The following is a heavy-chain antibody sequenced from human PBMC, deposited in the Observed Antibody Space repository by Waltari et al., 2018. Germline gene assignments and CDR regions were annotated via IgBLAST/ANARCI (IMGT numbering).Heavy chain of an antibody. J-gene: IGHJ3*02. CDR2: IYYSGST. V-gene: IGHV4-39*01. CDR1: GGSISSSSYY. CDR3: ARPPGADTAMAIDAFDI. D-gene: IGHD5-18*01. Sequence: QLQLQESGPGLVKPSETLSLTCTVSGGSISSSSYYWGGIRQPPGKGLEWIGSIYYSGSTYYNPSLKSRVTISVDTSKNQFSLKLSSVTAADTAVYYCARPPGADTAMAIDAFDIWGQGTMVTVSS.